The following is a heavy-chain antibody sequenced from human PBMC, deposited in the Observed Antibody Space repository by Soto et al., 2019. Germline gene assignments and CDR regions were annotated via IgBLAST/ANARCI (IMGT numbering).Heavy chain of an antibody. CDR1: GFTFSSYA. D-gene: IGHD2-2*01. CDR2: ISGSGGST. CDR3: AKDGDPGGIVVVHFDY. Sequence: GGSLRLSCAASGFTFSSYAMSWVRQAPGKGLEWVSAISGSGGSTYYADSVKGRFTISRDNSKNTLYLQMNSLRAEDTAVYYCAKDGDPGGIVVVHFDYWGQGTLVTVSS. J-gene: IGHJ4*02. V-gene: IGHV3-23*01.